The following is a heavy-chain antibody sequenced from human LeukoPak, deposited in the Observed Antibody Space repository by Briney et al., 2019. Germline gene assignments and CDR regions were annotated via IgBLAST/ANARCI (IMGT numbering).Heavy chain of an antibody. V-gene: IGHV3-33*06. D-gene: IGHD2-15*01. Sequence: GGSLRLSCAASGFTFSSYGMHWVRQAPGKGLEWVAVIWSDGNNKYYADSVKGRFTISRDNSKNTLYLQMNSLRAEDTAVYYCAKTGGWFSSFDYWGQGTLVTVSS. CDR3: AKTGGWFSSFDY. CDR1: GFTFSSYG. J-gene: IGHJ4*02. CDR2: IWSDGNNK.